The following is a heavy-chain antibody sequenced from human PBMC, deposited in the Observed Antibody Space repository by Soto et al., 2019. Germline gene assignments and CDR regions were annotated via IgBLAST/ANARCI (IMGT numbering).Heavy chain of an antibody. J-gene: IGHJ4*02. CDR3: ALNRWSNFDY. CDR1: GFSLTTSGVG. V-gene: IGHV2-5*02. CDR2: IYWAADK. D-gene: IGHD2-15*01. Sequence: QITLKESGPTLVRPTQTLTLTFTFSGFSLTTSGVGVGWIRQPPGKALEWLAVIYWAADKRYRPALKSRLTIPQDTSKTPVALKVTNIDPVDTATYYCALNRWSNFDYWGQGTLVTVPS.